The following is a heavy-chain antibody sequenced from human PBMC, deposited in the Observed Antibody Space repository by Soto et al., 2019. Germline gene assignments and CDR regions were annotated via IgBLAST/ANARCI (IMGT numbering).Heavy chain of an antibody. CDR1: GSTFNNYA. J-gene: IGHJ6*02. CDR2: ISGSGGST. Sequence: GGSLRLSCAASGSTFNNYAMNWVRQAPGRGLEWVSSISGSGGSTYYADSVKGRFTIPRDNSKNTLYLQMNSLRVEDTAVYYCAKLAYVFWSGLNPPNYYYYGMDVWGQGTTVTVSS. CDR3: AKLAYVFWSGLNPPNYYYYGMDV. D-gene: IGHD3-3*01. V-gene: IGHV3-23*01.